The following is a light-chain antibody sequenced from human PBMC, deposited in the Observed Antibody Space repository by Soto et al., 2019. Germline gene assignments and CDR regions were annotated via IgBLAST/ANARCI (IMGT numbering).Light chain of an antibody. Sequence: EIVLTQSPGILSLFPGERATLSCRASQSVSNDFLAWYQQKPGQAPRLLIYGASTRATDVPDRFGGSGSGADFTLSISRLEPEDFAVYYCQQRSNWPSITFGQGTRLEI. CDR2: GAS. CDR3: QQRSNWPSIT. CDR1: QSVSNDF. V-gene: IGKV3D-20*02. J-gene: IGKJ5*01.